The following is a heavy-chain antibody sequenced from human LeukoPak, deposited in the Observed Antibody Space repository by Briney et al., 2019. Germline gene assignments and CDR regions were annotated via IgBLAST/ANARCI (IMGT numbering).Heavy chain of an antibody. CDR1: GFTFSSYG. CDR3: AKVGFDY. CDR2: ISYDGSNR. V-gene: IGHV3-30*18. Sequence: PGGSLRLSCAASGFTFSSYGMHWVRQAPGKGLEWVAVISYDGSNRYYADSVKGRFTISRDNSKNTLYLQMNSLRAEDTAVYYCAKVGFDYWGQGTLVTVSS. J-gene: IGHJ4*02. D-gene: IGHD3-10*01.